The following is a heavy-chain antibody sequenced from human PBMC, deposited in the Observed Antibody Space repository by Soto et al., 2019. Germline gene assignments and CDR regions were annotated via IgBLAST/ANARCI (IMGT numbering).Heavy chain of an antibody. V-gene: IGHV3-30*18. Sequence: QVQLVESGGGVVQPGRSLRLSCAASGFTFSSYGMHWVRQAPGKGLECVAVISYDGSNKYYADSVKGRFTISRDNSKNTLYLQMNSLRAEDTAVYYCAKTKDIVVVVAATPVDYWGQGTLVTVSS. D-gene: IGHD2-15*01. CDR2: ISYDGSNK. CDR1: GFTFSSYG. CDR3: AKTKDIVVVVAATPVDY. J-gene: IGHJ4*02.